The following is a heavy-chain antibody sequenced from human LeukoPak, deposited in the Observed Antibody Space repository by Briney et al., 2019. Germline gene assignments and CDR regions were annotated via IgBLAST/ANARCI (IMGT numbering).Heavy chain of an antibody. D-gene: IGHD6-6*01. CDR3: AKDRQLIVDY. V-gene: IGHV3-30*04. CDR2: ISYDGSNK. Sequence: RSGGSLRLSCAASGFTFSSYTMHWVRQAPGKGLEWVAVISYDGSNKYYADSVKGRFTISRDNSKNTLYLQMNSLRAEDTAVYYCAKDRQLIVDYWGQGTLVTVSS. J-gene: IGHJ4*02. CDR1: GFTFSSYT.